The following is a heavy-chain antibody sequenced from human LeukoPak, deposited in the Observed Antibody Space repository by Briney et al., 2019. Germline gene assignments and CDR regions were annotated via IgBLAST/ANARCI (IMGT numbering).Heavy chain of an antibody. J-gene: IGHJ6*03. V-gene: IGHV1-18*01. D-gene: IGHD1-26*01. CDR2: ISAYNGNT. CDR3: ARGNSGSYIYYYYYYMDV. Sequence: GGSVKVSCKASGYTFTSYGISWVRQAPGQGLEWTGWISAYNGNTNYAQKLQGRVTMTTDTSTSTAYMELRSLRSDDTAVYYCARGNSGSYIYYYYYYMDVWGKGTTVTVSS. CDR1: GYTFTSYG.